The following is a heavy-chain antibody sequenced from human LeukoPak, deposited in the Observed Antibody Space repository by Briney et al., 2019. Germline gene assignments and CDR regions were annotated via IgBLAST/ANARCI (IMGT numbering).Heavy chain of an antibody. CDR3: ARSTTYYDFWSGYYDANDY. CDR1: GFTFSSYW. V-gene: IGHV3-74*01. Sequence: QPGGSLRLSCAASGFTFSSYWMHWVRQAPGKGLGWVSRINSDGSSTSYADSVKGRFTISRDNAKNTLYLQMNSLRAEDTAVYYCARSTTYYDFWSGYYDANDYWGQGTLVTVSS. J-gene: IGHJ4*02. CDR2: INSDGSST. D-gene: IGHD3-3*01.